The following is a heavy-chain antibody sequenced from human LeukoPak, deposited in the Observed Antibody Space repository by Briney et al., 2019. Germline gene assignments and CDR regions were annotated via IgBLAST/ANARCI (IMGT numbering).Heavy chain of an antibody. CDR1: GFTFSGYA. J-gene: IGHJ4*02. V-gene: IGHV3-23*01. CDR3: AKRNVGTFDY. D-gene: IGHD7-27*01. Sequence: GGSLRLSCAASGFTFSGYAMSWLRQAPGKGLEWVSAISGSGSASYYADSVKGRFTISKDSSKNTLYLQMSSLRAEDTAVYYCAKRNVGTFDYWGQGTLVTVSS. CDR2: ISGSGSAS.